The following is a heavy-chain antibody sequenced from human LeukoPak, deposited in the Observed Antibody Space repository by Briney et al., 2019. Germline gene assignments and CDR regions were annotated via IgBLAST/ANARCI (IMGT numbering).Heavy chain of an antibody. CDR3: ARDRWLRAFDI. V-gene: IGHV1-46*01. CDR1: RYTFTSYY. Sequence: ASVKVSCKASRYTFTSYYMHWVRQAPGQGLEWMGIINPSGGSTSYAQKFQGRVTMTRDMSTSTVYMELSSLRSEDTAVYYCARDRWLRAFDIWGQGTMVTVSS. CDR2: INPSGGST. J-gene: IGHJ3*02. D-gene: IGHD6-19*01.